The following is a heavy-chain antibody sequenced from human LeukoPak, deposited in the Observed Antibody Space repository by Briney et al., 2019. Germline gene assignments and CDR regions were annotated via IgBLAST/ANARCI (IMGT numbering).Heavy chain of an antibody. V-gene: IGHV1-46*01. CDR1: GYTFTNYY. CDR2: INPSGGST. CDR3: AREIGMGAFDYYYYGMDV. J-gene: IGHJ6*02. Sequence: ASVKVSCKASGYTFTNYYMHWVRQAPGQGLEWMGIINPSGGSTSYAQKFQGRVTMTRDTSTSTVYMELSSLRSEDTAVYYCAREIGMGAFDYYYYGMDVWGQGTTVTVSS. D-gene: IGHD3-16*01.